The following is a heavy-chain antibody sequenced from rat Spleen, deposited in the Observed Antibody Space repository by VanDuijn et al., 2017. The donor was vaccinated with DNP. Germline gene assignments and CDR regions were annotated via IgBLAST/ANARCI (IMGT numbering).Heavy chain of an antibody. Sequence: EVQLVESGGGLVQSGRSLKLSCAASGFTFSDHNMAWVRQAPAKGLEWVAYIGSAAYAPYYGDSVKGRFTISRDNAKSTLYLQMNSLRSEDMATYYCIRWNSGHFDYWGQGVMVTVSS. V-gene: IGHV5-22*01. CDR1: GFTFSDHN. J-gene: IGHJ2*01. CDR2: IGSAAYAP. D-gene: IGHD4-3*01. CDR3: IRWNSGHFDY.